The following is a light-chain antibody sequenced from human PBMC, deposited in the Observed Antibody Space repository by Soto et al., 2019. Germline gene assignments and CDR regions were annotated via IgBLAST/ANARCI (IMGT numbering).Light chain of an antibody. CDR3: QVWDSSSDHLYV. V-gene: IGLV3-21*04. J-gene: IGLJ1*01. CDR1: NIGSKS. Sequence: SYELTQPPSGSVAPGKTARITCGGNNIGSKSVHWYQQKPGQAPVLVIYYDSDRPSGIPERFSGSNSGNTATLTISRVEAGDEADYCCQVWDSSSDHLYVFGTGTKVTVL. CDR2: YDS.